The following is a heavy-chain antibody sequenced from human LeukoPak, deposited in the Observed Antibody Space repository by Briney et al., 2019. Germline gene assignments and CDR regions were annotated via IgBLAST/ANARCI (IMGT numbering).Heavy chain of an antibody. CDR1: GGSISSYY. D-gene: IGHD6-13*01. CDR3: ARQGGYIAPLAL. J-gene: IGHJ4*02. CDR2: ISYSGNT. Sequence: SETLSLTCTVSGGSISSYYWSWIRQPPGKGLEWIGYISYSGNTNYNPSLKSRVTISVDTSKNQFSLKLTSVTAADTAVYYCARQGGYIAPLALWDQGTLVTVSA. V-gene: IGHV4-59*08.